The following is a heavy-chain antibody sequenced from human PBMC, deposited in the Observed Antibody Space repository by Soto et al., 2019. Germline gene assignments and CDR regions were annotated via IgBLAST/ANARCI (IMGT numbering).Heavy chain of an antibody. CDR1: GFTFSSYA. J-gene: IGHJ4*02. CDR3: ARGGGSYDY. CDR2: ISYDGSNK. V-gene: IGHV3-30-3*01. Sequence: QVQLVESGGGMVQPGRSLRLSCAASGFTFSSYAMHWVRQAPGKGLEWVAVISYDGSNKYYADSVKGRFTISRDNSTNTLYLQMNSLRAEDTAVYYCARGGGSYDYWGQGTLVTVSS. D-gene: IGHD1-26*01.